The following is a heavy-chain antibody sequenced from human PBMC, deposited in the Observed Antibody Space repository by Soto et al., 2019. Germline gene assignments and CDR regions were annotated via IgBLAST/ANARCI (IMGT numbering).Heavy chain of an antibody. V-gene: IGHV1-46*01. J-gene: IGHJ4*02. Sequence: QVQLVQSGAEVKKPGASVKVSCKASGYTFTNYYMHWVRQAPGQGLEWMGIFNPSGTSTTYAQKFQGRVTRTRDTSTSTVYMELNSLRSDDTAVYYCARALPRSSGYSYGALDYWGQGTLVTVSS. CDR3: ARALPRSSGYSYGALDY. CDR1: GYTFTNYY. CDR2: FNPSGTST. D-gene: IGHD5-18*01.